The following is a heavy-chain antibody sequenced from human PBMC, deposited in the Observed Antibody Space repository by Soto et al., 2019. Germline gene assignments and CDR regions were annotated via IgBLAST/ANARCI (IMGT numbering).Heavy chain of an antibody. Sequence: ASVKVSCKASGYTLTSYGISWVRQAPGQGLEWMGWISAYNGNTNYAQKLQGRVTMTTDTSTSTAYMELRSLRSDDTAVYYCARDRYCSGGSCIGRPFDYWGQGTLVTVSS. D-gene: IGHD2-15*01. V-gene: IGHV1-18*01. CDR3: ARDRYCSGGSCIGRPFDY. CDR1: GYTLTSYG. CDR2: ISAYNGNT. J-gene: IGHJ4*02.